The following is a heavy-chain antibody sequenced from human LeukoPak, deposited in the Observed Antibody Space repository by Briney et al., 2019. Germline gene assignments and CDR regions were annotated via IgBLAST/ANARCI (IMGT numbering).Heavy chain of an antibody. CDR2: IRYDGSNK. V-gene: IGHV3-30*02. D-gene: IGHD4-23*01. CDR1: GFTFGSYG. J-gene: IGHJ4*02. Sequence: SGGSLRLSCAASGFTFGSYGMHWVRQAPGNGLEWVTFIRYDGSNKYYADSVKGRFTISRDNSKNTLYLQMNSLRAEDTGVYYCAKDLDYGGKFIDHWGQGTLVIVSS. CDR3: AKDLDYGGKFIDH.